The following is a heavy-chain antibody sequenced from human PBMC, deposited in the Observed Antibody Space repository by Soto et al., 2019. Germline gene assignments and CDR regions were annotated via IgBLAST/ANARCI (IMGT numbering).Heavy chain of an antibody. CDR3: ARGNNGFLEWLLYNAFDI. V-gene: IGHV3-33*01. CDR2: IWYDGSNK. D-gene: IGHD3-3*01. Sequence: GGSLRLSCAASGFTFSSYGMHWVRLAPGKGLEWVAVIWYDGSNKYYAVSVKGRFTISRDNSKNTLYLQMNSLRAEDTAVYYCARGNNGFLEWLLYNAFDIWGQGTMVTVSS. J-gene: IGHJ3*02. CDR1: GFTFSSYG.